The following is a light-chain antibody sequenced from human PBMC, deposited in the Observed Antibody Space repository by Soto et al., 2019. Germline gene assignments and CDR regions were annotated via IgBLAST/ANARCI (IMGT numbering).Light chain of an antibody. V-gene: IGLV2-14*01. CDR1: SSDVGAYNY. J-gene: IGLJ1*01. CDR2: EVS. CDR3: SSYTSSSTLDV. Sequence: QSALTQPASVSGSPGQSITISCTGTSSDVGAYNYVSWYQQHPGKAPKLMVYEVSNRPSGVSNRFSGSKSGNTASLTISGLHAEDEAGYYCSSYTSSSTLDVFGTGTKVTVL.